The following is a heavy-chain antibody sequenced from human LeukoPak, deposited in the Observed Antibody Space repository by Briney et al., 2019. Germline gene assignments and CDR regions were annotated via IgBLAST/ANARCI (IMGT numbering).Heavy chain of an antibody. D-gene: IGHD3-10*01. CDR3: ARVDGNYYGSGSYSPTAYYYYYYMDV. V-gene: IGHV4-38-2*02. Sequence: PSETLSLTCTVSGYSISSGYNWGWIRQPPGKGLEWIGCIYHSGSTNYNPSLKSRVTISVDKSKNQFSLKLSSVTAADTAVYYCARVDGNYYGSGSYSPTAYYYYYYMDVWGKGTTVTISS. CDR2: IYHSGST. J-gene: IGHJ6*03. CDR1: GYSISSGYN.